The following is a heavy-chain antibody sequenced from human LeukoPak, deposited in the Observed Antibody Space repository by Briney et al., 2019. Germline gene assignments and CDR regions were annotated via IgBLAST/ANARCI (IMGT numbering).Heavy chain of an antibody. CDR2: IKQEGSEK. D-gene: IGHD3-10*01. CDR3: AKDIVVASGTKSAFDM. Sequence: GRSLRLSCAASGFTFSSYWMSRVRHTPGKGLEWVANIKQEGSEKNYADSVKGRFTMSRENAKNSLYLQMNSLRAEDTAVYYCAKDIVVASGTKSAFDMWGQGTMVTVSS. J-gene: IGHJ3*02. CDR1: GFTFSSYW. V-gene: IGHV3-7*03.